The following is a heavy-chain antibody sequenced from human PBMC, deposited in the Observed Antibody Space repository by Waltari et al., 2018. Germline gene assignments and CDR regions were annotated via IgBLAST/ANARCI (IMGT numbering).Heavy chain of an antibody. Sequence: VRLVESGGGRVEPGESLRLSCVGSGFSFDEYSMNWVRQAPGKGLEWFSYLNNGGDYKGYADSVEGRFTISRDNDKNTLYLQMNDLRVDDTAIYYCARGKAFDPWGQGTRVNVSS. CDR1: GFSFDEYS. CDR2: LNNGGDYK. V-gene: IGHV3-21*06. J-gene: IGHJ5*02. CDR3: ARGKAFDP.